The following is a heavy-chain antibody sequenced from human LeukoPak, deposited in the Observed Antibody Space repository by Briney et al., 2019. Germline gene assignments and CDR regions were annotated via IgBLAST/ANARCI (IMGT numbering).Heavy chain of an antibody. J-gene: IGHJ4*02. CDR1: GGSISSYY. D-gene: IGHD6-19*01. CDR2: IYYSGST. V-gene: IGHV4-59*12. Sequence: SETLSLTCTVSGGSISSYYWSWIRQPPGKGLEWIGYIYYSGSTNYNPSLKSRVTISVDTSKNQFSLKLSSVTAADTAVYYCARGRIAVAGTRDYFDYWGQGTLVTVSS. CDR3: ARGRIAVAGTRDYFDY.